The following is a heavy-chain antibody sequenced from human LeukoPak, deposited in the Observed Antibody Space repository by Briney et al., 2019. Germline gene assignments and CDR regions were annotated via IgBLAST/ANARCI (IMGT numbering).Heavy chain of an antibody. CDR1: GFALRSNS. J-gene: IGHJ6*03. CDR2: IDSSGNT. Sequence: GGSLSLSCAASGFALRSNSMSWVRQPPGKGLEWLSLIDSSGNTFYADSVKGRFTTSRDYLKNTLFLQMNSLRAEDTALYYCARDPVVASPGPFYYQSMDVRGKGTTVTVSS. D-gene: IGHD6-13*01. CDR3: ARDPVVASPGPFYYQSMDV. V-gene: IGHV3-53*01.